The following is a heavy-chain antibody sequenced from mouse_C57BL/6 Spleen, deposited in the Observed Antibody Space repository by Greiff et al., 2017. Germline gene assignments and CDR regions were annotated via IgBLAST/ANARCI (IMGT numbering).Heavy chain of an antibody. Sequence: EVKVEESGGGLVKPGGSLKLSCAASGFTFSSYAMSWVRQTPEKRLEWVATISDGGSYTYYPDNVKGRFTISRDNAKNNLYLQMSHLKSEDTAMYYCAKSLFTTVVASDVWGTGTTVTVSS. D-gene: IGHD1-1*01. V-gene: IGHV5-4*03. CDR2: ISDGGSYT. CDR1: GFTFSSYA. J-gene: IGHJ1*03. CDR3: AKSLFTTVVASDV.